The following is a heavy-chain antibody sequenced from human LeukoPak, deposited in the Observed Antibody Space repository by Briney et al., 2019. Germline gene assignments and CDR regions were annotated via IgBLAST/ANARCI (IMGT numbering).Heavy chain of an antibody. V-gene: IGHV3-66*02. CDR3: ARDRWFDP. J-gene: IGHJ5*02. CDR2: IDSGGGT. CDR1: EFTVSSSY. Sequence: GGSLRLSCAASEFTVSSSYMSWVRQAPGKGLEWVSVIDSGGGTYYADSVKGRFTISRDNSKNTLYLQMNSLRAEGTAVYYCARDRWFDPWGQGTLVTVSS.